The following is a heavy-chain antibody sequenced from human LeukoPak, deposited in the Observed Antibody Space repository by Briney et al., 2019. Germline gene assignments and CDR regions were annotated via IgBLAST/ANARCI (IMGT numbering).Heavy chain of an antibody. J-gene: IGHJ4*02. Sequence: PSETLSLTCTVSGGSISSYYWSWIRQPAGKGLERIGGIYTSGSTNYNPSLKSRVTMSVDTSKNQFSLKLSSVTAAASAVYYCETHRGDYYFCNGSVYFDYWGQGTLVTVSS. CDR1: GGSISSYY. D-gene: IGHD3-3*01. CDR3: ETHRGDYYFCNGSVYFDY. V-gene: IGHV4-4*07. CDR2: IYTSGST.